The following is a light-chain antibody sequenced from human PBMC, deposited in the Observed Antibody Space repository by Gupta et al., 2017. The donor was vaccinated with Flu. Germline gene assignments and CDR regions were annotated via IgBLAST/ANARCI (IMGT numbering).Light chain of an antibody. CDR1: QGIRDD. J-gene: IGKJ4*01. CDR2: AAS. CDR3: QQQNNYPIT. V-gene: IGKV1-17*01. Sequence: DIQITQSPSSLSASVGDRVTITCRASQGIRDDLGWYQQKPGKAPKRLIYAASRVQSGVPSRFSDSVSGTEFTLTISSLQPEDFATYYCQQQNNYPITFGGGTKVEIK.